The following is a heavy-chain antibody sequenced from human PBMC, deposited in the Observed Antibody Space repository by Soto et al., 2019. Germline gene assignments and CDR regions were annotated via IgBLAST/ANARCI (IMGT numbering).Heavy chain of an antibody. CDR2: FIPRFATT. Sequence: QVHLVQSGAEVKKPGSSVRVSCKTSGDSFSKYTVNWVRQAPRQGLEWMGGFIPRFATTNFAPTLQGRVTITADQSMNRVKRELSSLRSGDTVLYYCARGRGLYYGGRSHLVSGGQGTLVTVSS. CDR3: ARGRGLYYGGRSHLVS. J-gene: IGHJ4*02. CDR1: GDSFSKYT. D-gene: IGHD2-8*01. V-gene: IGHV1-69*01.